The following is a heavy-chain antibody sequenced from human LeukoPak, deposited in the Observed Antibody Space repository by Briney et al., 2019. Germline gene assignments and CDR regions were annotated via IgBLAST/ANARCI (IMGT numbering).Heavy chain of an antibody. V-gene: IGHV4-39*01. D-gene: IGHD6-13*01. CDR3: ARHRIAVAGTIHSWFDP. J-gene: IGHJ5*02. Sequence: SETLSLNCTVSGGSIGSSGYYWGWIRQPPGKGLEWIASMYYTGNTYYNPSLKSRVTISVDTSKNQLSLKLSSVTAADTAVYYCARHRIAVAGTIHSWFDPWGQGTLVAVSS. CDR2: MYYTGNT. CDR1: GGSIGSSGYY.